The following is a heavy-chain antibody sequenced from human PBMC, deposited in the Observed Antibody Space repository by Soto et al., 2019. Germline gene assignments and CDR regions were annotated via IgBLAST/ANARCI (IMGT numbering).Heavy chain of an antibody. CDR3: ATDLSGSYPDYFDY. CDR1: GYSFDDYG. J-gene: IGHJ4*02. CDR2: ISAYNGNT. D-gene: IGHD1-26*01. Sequence: ASVKVSCKASGYSFDDYGTSWVRQVPGQGLEWMGWISAYNGNTNFAQRFQGRVTMTEDTSTDTAYMELSSLRSEDTAVYYCATDLSGSYPDYFDYWGQGTLVTVSS. V-gene: IGHV1-18*01.